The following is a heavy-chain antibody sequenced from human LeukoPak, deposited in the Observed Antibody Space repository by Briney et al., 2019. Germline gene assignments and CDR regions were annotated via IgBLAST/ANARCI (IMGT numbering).Heavy chain of an antibody. CDR2: IYYSGST. Sequence: PSETLSLTCTVSGGSINNYYWSWIRQPPGKGLEWIAYIYYSGSTSYNPSLKSRVTISVDTPKNQLYLNLSSVTAADTAVYYCATGGRRWFDPWGQGTLVTVSS. CDR3: ATGGRRWFDP. V-gene: IGHV4-59*01. CDR1: GGSINNYY. J-gene: IGHJ5*02. D-gene: IGHD3-16*01.